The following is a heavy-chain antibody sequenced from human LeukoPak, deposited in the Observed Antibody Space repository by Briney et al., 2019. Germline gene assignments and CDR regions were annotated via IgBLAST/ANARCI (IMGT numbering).Heavy chain of an antibody. Sequence: PSETLSLTCTVSGGSISNHYWSWIRQPPGKGLEWIGYIYHSGATNYNPSLRSRVTISVDTSNNQFSLNLRSVTAADTAIYYCARKSPTSGSYGWYFGYWGQGALVTVSS. CDR2: IYHSGAT. V-gene: IGHV4-59*11. CDR3: ARKSPTSGSYGWYFGY. J-gene: IGHJ4*02. CDR1: GGSISNHY. D-gene: IGHD1-26*01.